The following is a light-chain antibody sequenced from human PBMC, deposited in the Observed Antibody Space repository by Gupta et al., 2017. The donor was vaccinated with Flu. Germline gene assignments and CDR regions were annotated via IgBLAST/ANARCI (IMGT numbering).Light chain of an antibody. V-gene: IGKV3-20*01. CDR3: QEYGSSRT. J-gene: IGKJ1*01. CDR2: SAS. CDR1: QSLSSSY. Sequence: EIVVTQSPGTLSLSPGERATLSCRASQSLSSSYLAWYQQKRGQAPRLLIYSASNRATGIPDRFSGSESGTDFTLTISRLEPEDFAVYYCQEYGSSRTFGQGTKVEIK.